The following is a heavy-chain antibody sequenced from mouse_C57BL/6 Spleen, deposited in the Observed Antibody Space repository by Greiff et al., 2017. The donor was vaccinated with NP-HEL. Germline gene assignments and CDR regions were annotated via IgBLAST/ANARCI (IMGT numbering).Heavy chain of an antibody. D-gene: IGHD2-5*01. Sequence: QVQLKQPGAELVMPGASVKLSCKASGYTFTSYWMHWVKQRPGQGLEWIGEIDPSDSYTNYNQKFKGKSTLTVDKSSSTAYMQLSSLTSEDSAVYYCAGYSNSYAMDYWGQGTSVTVSS. V-gene: IGHV1-69*01. CDR3: AGYSNSYAMDY. J-gene: IGHJ4*01. CDR1: GYTFTSYW. CDR2: IDPSDSYT.